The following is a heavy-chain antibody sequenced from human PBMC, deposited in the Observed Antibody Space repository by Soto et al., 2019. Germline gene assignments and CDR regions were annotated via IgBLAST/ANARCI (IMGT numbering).Heavy chain of an antibody. V-gene: IGHV4-59*01. CDR2: IYDSGST. J-gene: IGHJ5*02. CDR1: GGSINNYY. Sequence: QVQLQESGPGLVKPSETLSLTCTVSGGSINNYYWSWIRQPPGKGLEWIGYIYDSGSTNYNPSLKSRVTMSVAPSQNQFSLNLSSVTAADTAVYYCAREPGFSYGLNYFDPWGQGTLVTVSS. D-gene: IGHD5-18*01. CDR3: AREPGFSYGLNYFDP.